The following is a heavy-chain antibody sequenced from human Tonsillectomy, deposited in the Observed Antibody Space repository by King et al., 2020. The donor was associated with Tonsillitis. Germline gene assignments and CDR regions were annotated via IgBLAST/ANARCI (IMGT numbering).Heavy chain of an antibody. J-gene: IGHJ4*02. V-gene: IGHV1-69*01. Sequence: HGQLVQSGAEVKKPGSSVKVSCKASGGTFSTYAFSWVRQAPGQGLEWMGGIIPLFGTANYAQKFQGRVTITADESTSTAYMELSSLRSEDTAVYYCARERLTVTTRYGFDYWGQGTLVTVSS. CDR3: ARERLTVTTRYGFDY. CDR1: GGTFSTYA. CDR2: IIPLFGTA. D-gene: IGHD4-17*01.